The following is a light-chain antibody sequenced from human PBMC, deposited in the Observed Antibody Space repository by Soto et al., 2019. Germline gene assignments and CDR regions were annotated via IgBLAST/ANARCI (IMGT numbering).Light chain of an antibody. CDR1: QSVSSS. CDR2: GAS. CDR3: QQYNNWPWT. J-gene: IGKJ1*01. V-gene: IGKV3-15*01. Sequence: ELVLTQSPGTLSLSPGERATLSCRVSQSVSSSFLAWYQQKPGQAPRLLIYGASARATGIPARFSGSGSGTEFTLTISSLQSEDFEVYYCQQYNNWPWTLGQGTKVDIK.